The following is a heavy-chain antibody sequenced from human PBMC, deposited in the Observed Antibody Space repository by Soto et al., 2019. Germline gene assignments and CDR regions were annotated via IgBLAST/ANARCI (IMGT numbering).Heavy chain of an antibody. CDR1: GGSVSSGSYY. J-gene: IGHJ4*02. Sequence: SETLSLTCTVSGGSVSSGSYYWSWIRQPPGKGLEWIGYIYYSGSTNYNPSLKSRVTISVDTSKNQFSLKLSSVTAADTAVYYCAREGDYYDSSGYDYWGQGTLVTVSS. CDR2: IYYSGST. V-gene: IGHV4-61*01. CDR3: AREGDYYDSSGYDY. D-gene: IGHD3-22*01.